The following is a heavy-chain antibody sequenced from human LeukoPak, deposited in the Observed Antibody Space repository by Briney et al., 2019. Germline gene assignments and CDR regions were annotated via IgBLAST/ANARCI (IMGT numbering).Heavy chain of an antibody. J-gene: IGHJ6*03. CDR2: IYYSGST. Sequence: SETLSLTCTVSGGSISSYYWSWIRQPPGKGLEWIGYIYYSGSTNYNPSLKSRVTISVDTSKNQFSLKLSSVTAADTAVYYCGGDRWDGGGQSNYYYYMDVWGKGTTVTVSS. CDR1: GGSISSYY. CDR3: GGDRWDGGGQSNYYYYMDV. D-gene: IGHD4-23*01. V-gene: IGHV4-59*01.